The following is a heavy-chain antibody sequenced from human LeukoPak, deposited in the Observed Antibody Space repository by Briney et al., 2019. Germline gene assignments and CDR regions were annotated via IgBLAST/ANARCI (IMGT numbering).Heavy chain of an antibody. J-gene: IGHJ4*02. CDR3: ARDRKSGESSETDF. D-gene: IGHD3-10*01. CDR2: INRDGSTT. Sequence: GGSLRLSCAASGFTFSNYWVHWVRQAPGKGLVWVSRINRDGSTTNYADSVKGRFTVSRDNAKNTLNLQMNSLRAEDTAVYYCARDRKSGESSETDFWGQGTLVTVSS. CDR1: GFTFSNYW. V-gene: IGHV3-74*01.